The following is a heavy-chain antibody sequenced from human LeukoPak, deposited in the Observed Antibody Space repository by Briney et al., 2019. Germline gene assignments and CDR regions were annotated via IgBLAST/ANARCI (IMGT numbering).Heavy chain of an antibody. CDR3: ARLSIYDTSGCYYEGKYFDY. CDR1: GVSISRTAYY. CDR2: VYYSGNT. D-gene: IGHD3-22*01. J-gene: IGHJ4*02. V-gene: IGHV4-39*01. Sequence: KASETLSLTCTVSGVSISRTAYYWGWIRQSPGKGLEWIANVYYSGNTYYNPSLKSRVTISVDTSKSQFSLELSSVTAADTAVYYCARLSIYDTSGCYYEGKYFDYWGQGTLVTVSS.